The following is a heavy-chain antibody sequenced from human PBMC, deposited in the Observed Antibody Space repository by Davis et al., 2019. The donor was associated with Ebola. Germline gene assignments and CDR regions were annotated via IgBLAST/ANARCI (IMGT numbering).Heavy chain of an antibody. D-gene: IGHD6-19*01. CDR3: ARDTEYSSGWYPFDY. Sequence: GESLKISCAASGFTFSSYSMNWVRQAPGKGLEWVSYISSSSSTIYYADSVKGRFTISRDNAKNSLYLQMNSLRDEDTAVYYCARDTEYSSGWYPFDYWGQGTLVTVSS. CDR2: ISSSSSTI. V-gene: IGHV3-48*02. J-gene: IGHJ4*02. CDR1: GFTFSSYS.